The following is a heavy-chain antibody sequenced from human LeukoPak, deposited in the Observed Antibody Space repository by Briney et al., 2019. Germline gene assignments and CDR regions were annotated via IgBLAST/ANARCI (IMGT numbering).Heavy chain of an antibody. J-gene: IGHJ3*02. CDR2: IYNSGSA. CDR3: ARIPRITMVRGVPVGAFDI. Sequence: SETLSLTCTVSGDSVSSGGYHWSWIRQPPGKGLEWIGQIYNSGSANYNPSLKSRVTISLDTSKNQFSLKLSSVTAADTAVYYCARIPRITMVRGVPVGAFDIWGQGTMVTVSS. CDR1: GDSVSSGGYH. D-gene: IGHD3-10*01. V-gene: IGHV4-61*08.